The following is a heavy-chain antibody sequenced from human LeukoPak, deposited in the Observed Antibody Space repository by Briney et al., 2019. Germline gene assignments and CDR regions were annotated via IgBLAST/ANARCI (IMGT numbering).Heavy chain of an antibody. D-gene: IGHD3-10*01. Sequence: GRSLRLSCAASGFTFSSYGMHWVRQAPGKGLEWVANIKQDGSEKYYVDSVKGRFTISRDNAKNSLYLQMNSLRAEDTAAYYCARSRGALLWFGELLFDYWGQGTLVTVSS. CDR3: ARSRGALLWFGELLFDY. J-gene: IGHJ4*02. CDR1: GFTFSSYG. CDR2: IKQDGSEK. V-gene: IGHV3-7*01.